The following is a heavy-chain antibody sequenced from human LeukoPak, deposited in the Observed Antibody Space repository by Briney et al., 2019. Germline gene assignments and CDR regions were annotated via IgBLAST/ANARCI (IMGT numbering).Heavy chain of an antibody. CDR3: ARGRHDILTGYYFDY. CDR1: GYTFTSHD. CDR2: MNPNSGNT. J-gene: IGHJ4*02. D-gene: IGHD3-9*01. V-gene: IGHV1-8*01. Sequence: ASVKVSCKASGYTFTSHDINWVRQATGQGLEWVGWMNPNSGNTGYAQKFQGRVTMTRNTSISTAYMELSSLRSDDTAVYYCARGRHDILTGYYFDYWGQGTLVAVSS.